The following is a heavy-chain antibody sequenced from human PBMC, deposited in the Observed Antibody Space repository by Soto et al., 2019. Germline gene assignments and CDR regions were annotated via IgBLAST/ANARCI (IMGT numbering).Heavy chain of an antibody. V-gene: IGHV3-74*01. Sequence: GVSLRLSCVASGFTISSHWMHWVRQAPGKGLVWVSRINSDGSSTSYADSVKGRFIISRDNAKNTLYLQMNILRAEDTAVYYCVRSYCGTYACFDPLRYGTLRTV. CDR1: GFTISSHW. J-gene: IGHJ5*02. D-gene: IGHD1-26*01. CDR3: VRSYCGTYACFDP. CDR2: INSDGSST.